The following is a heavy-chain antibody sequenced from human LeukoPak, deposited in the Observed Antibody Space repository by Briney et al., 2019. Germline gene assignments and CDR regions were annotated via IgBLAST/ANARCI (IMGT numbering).Heavy chain of an antibody. Sequence: SVKVSCKASGGTFSSYAISWVRQAPGQGLEWMGGIIPIFGTANYAQKFQGRVTITADESTSTAYMELSSLRAEDTAVYYCARGYHYSTRGYSPFYYYYGMDVWGQGSTVTVSS. CDR1: GGTFSSYA. V-gene: IGHV1-69*13. CDR2: IIPIFGTA. D-gene: IGHD3-22*01. CDR3: ARGYHYSTRGYSPFYYYYGMDV. J-gene: IGHJ6*02.